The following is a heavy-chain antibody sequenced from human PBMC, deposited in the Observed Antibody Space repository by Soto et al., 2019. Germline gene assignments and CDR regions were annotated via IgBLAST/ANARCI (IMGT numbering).Heavy chain of an antibody. CDR1: GFTFRDYG. J-gene: IGHJ4*02. Sequence: EEQLLESGGGLVQPGGSLRLSCAVSGFTFRDYGMSWVRQAPGQGLEWVSAISGRGGRTYYADSVKGRFTISRDNSKNTLYLQMNTLRAEDTAIYFCAKDVFADSKPFDYWGQGTLVTVSS. CDR3: AKDVFADSKPFDY. D-gene: IGHD2-21*01. CDR2: ISGRGGRT. V-gene: IGHV3-23*01.